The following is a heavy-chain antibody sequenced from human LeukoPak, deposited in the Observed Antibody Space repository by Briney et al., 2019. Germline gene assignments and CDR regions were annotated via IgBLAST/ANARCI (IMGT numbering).Heavy chain of an antibody. CDR3: AMTPRYSSSWYLFDY. CDR2: ISGSGGST. CDR1: GFTFSCYA. D-gene: IGHD6-13*01. Sequence: GASLRLSCAASGFTFSCYAMSWVRQAPGKGLEWVSAISGSGGSTYYADSVKGRFTISRDNSKNTLYLQMNSLRAEDTAVYYCAMTPRYSSSWYLFDYWGQGTLVTVSS. V-gene: IGHV3-23*01. J-gene: IGHJ4*02.